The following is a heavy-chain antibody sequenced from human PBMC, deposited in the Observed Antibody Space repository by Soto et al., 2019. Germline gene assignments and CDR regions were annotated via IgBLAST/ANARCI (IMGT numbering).Heavy chain of an antibody. D-gene: IGHD5-18*01. CDR2: ISGSGGST. CDR3: AKIRGYSYGSPAPLDH. J-gene: IGHJ4*02. CDR1: GFTFSSYA. V-gene: IGHV3-23*01. Sequence: PGGSLRLSCAASGFTFSSYAMSWVRQAPGKGLEWVSAISGSGGSTYYADSVKGRFTISRDNSKNTLYLQMNSLRAEDTAVYYCAKIRGYSYGSPAPLDHWGQGTLVTVSS.